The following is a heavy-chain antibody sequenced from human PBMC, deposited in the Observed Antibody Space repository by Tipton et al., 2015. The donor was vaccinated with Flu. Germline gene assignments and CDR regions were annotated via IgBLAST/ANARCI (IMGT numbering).Heavy chain of an antibody. V-gene: IGHV4-4*07. CDR1: GGSTSSFY. J-gene: IGHJ4*02. Sequence: TLSLTCTVSGGSTSSFYWSWIRQPAGKGREWIGRVYASGSTKYNPSLKSRVTMSVDTSKNEFSLKLSSVTAADTAVYYCARGSGSGTYVIFYFWGQGTLVTVSS. D-gene: IGHD3-10*01. CDR2: VYASGST. CDR3: ARGSGSGTYVIFYF.